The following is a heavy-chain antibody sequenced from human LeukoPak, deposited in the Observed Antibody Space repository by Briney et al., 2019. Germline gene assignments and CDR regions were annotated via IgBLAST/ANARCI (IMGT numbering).Heavy chain of an antibody. CDR2: IYYSGST. CDR1: GGSISSYY. D-gene: IGHD2-2*01. CDR3: ARHRGYCSSTSCSGRAFDI. J-gene: IGHJ3*02. V-gene: IGHV4-59*01. Sequence: SETLSLTCTVSGGSISSYYWSWIRQPPGKGLEWIGYIYYSGSTNYNPSLKSRVTISVDTSKNQFSLKLSSVTAADTAVYYCARHRGYCSSTSCSGRAFDIWGQGTMVTVSS.